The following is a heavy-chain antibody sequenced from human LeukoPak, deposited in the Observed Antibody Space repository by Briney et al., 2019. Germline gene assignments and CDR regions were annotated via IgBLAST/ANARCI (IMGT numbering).Heavy chain of an antibody. CDR1: GGSISNYY. J-gene: IGHJ4*02. CDR3: AGWDSSGYYVETFDY. Sequence: SETLSLTCTVSGGSISNYYWSWIRQPPGKGLEWIGYIYYSGSTNYNPSLKSRVTISADMSKNQFSLKLSSVTAADTAVYYCAGWDSSGYYVETFDYWGQGTLVTVSS. V-gene: IGHV4-59*08. CDR2: IYYSGST. D-gene: IGHD3-22*01.